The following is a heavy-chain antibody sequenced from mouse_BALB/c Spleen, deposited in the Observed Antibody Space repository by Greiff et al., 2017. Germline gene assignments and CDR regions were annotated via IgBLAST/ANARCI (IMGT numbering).Heavy chain of an antibody. CDR2: IDPETGGT. CDR1: GYTFTDYE. Sequence: VQLQQSGAELVRPGASVTLSCKASGYTFTDYEMHWVKQTPVHGLEWIGAIDPETGGTAYNQKFKGKATLTADKSSSTAYMELRSLTSEDSAVYYCTRSEGDMAWFAYWGQGTLVTVSA. V-gene: IGHV1-15*01. D-gene: IGHD3-3*01. J-gene: IGHJ3*01. CDR3: TRSEGDMAWFAY.